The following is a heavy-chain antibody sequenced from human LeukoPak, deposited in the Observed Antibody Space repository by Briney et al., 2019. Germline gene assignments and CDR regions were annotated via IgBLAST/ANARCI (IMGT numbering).Heavy chain of an antibody. CDR3: ARQADYNIVTGYYKGHLDY. J-gene: IGHJ4*02. Sequence: GESLKISCKGSGYSFTTDWIAWVRQVPGKGLEWMGIIYPGDSDTRSSPSFQGQVTISADKSINTAYLQWSSLKASDTAMYYCARQADYNIVTGYYKGHLDYWGQGTLVTVSS. CDR1: GYSFTTDW. CDR2: IYPGDSDT. D-gene: IGHD3-9*01. V-gene: IGHV5-51*01.